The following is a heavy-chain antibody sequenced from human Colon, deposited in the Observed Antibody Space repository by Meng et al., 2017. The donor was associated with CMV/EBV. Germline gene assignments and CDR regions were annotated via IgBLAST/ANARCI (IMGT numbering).Heavy chain of an antibody. D-gene: IGHD2-15*01. Sequence: FTSYDINWVRQATGQGLEWMGWMNPNSGNTGYAQKFQGRVTMTRNTSINTAYMELSSLNFEDTAVYYCARFFPYCSADNCYPYFDFWGQGTLVTVSS. J-gene: IGHJ4*02. CDR2: MNPNSGNT. V-gene: IGHV1-8*01. CDR1: FTSYD. CDR3: ARFFPYCSADNCYPYFDF.